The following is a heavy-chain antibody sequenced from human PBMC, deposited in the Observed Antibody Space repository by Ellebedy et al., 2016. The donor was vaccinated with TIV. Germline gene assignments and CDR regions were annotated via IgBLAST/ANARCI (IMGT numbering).Heavy chain of an antibody. J-gene: IGHJ4*02. V-gene: IGHV3-74*01. CDR3: ATWGYSGIYY. Sequence: GESLKISCASSGFTFRSYWMHWVRQAPGKGLVWVSRINIDETNTRYADSVKGRFTISRDKAKNTLYLQMNSLRAEDTAVYYCATWGYSGIYYWGQGTMVTVSS. CDR1: GFTFRSYW. CDR2: INIDETNT. D-gene: IGHD1-26*01.